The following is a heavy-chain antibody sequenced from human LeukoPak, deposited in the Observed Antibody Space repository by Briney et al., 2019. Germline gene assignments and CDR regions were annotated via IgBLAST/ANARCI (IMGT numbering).Heavy chain of an antibody. V-gene: IGHV3-23*01. J-gene: IGHJ4*02. Sequence: GGSLRLSCAASGFTFSSYAMSWVRQAPGKGLEWVSAISGSGGSTYYADSVKGRFTISRDNSKNTLYLQTSSLRAEDTAVYYCAKGGLTTPLHYWGQGTLVTVSS. D-gene: IGHD1-14*01. CDR2: ISGSGGST. CDR1: GFTFSSYA. CDR3: AKGGLTTPLHY.